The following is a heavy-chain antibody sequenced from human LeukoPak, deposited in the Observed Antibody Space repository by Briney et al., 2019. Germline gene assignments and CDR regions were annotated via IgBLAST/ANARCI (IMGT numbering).Heavy chain of an antibody. CDR3: ARGTYGIVVAPDAFDI. Sequence: ASVEVSCKASAYTFTGYYMHWVRQAPGQGLEWMGWINPNSGGTNYAQKLQGRVTMTTDTSTSTAYMELRSLRSDDTAVYYCARGTYGIVVAPDAFDIWGQGTMVTVSS. CDR2: INPNSGGT. J-gene: IGHJ3*02. D-gene: IGHD3-22*01. V-gene: IGHV1-2*02. CDR1: AYTFTGYY.